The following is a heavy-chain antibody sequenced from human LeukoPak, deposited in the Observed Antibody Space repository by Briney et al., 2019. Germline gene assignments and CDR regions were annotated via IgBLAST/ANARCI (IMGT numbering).Heavy chain of an antibody. CDR2: IYYTGSA. Sequence: SETLSLTCTVSGGSISSGGYYWSWIRQHPGKGLEWIAFIYYTGSANYNPSLKSRLSISVDTSKSQFSLNLTSVTAADTAVYFCARKGISGLKHGDAFDVWGQGTMVTVS. CDR1: GGSISSGGYY. CDR3: ARKGISGLKHGDAFDV. J-gene: IGHJ3*01. V-gene: IGHV4-31*03. D-gene: IGHD3-3*02.